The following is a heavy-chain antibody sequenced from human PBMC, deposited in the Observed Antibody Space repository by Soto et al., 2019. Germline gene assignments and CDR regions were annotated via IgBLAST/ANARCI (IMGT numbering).Heavy chain of an antibody. Sequence: SVKVSCKASGGTFSSYAISWVRQAPGQGLEWMGGIIPIFGTANYAQKFQGRVTITADESTSTAYMELSSLRSEDTAVYYCARDPQIVGATYFDYWGQGSLVTVSS. J-gene: IGHJ4*02. CDR1: GGTFSSYA. CDR2: IIPIFGTA. CDR3: ARDPQIVGATYFDY. D-gene: IGHD1-26*01. V-gene: IGHV1-69*13.